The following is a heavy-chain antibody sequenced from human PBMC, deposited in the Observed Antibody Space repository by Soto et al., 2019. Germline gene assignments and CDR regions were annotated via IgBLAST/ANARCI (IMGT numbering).Heavy chain of an antibody. CDR2: IYYSGTT. Sequence: QVQLRESGPGLVKPSETLSLTCTVSSGSIGTYFWSWIRQPPGKGLEWVGYIYYSGTTNYNPSLQSRVTIFLDTSKNPFSLRLSSVTAADTAVYYCARGRGGTYDAFDIWGQGTLVTVSS. J-gene: IGHJ3*02. CDR3: ARGRGGTYDAFDI. CDR1: SGSIGTYF. V-gene: IGHV4-59*01. D-gene: IGHD1-26*01.